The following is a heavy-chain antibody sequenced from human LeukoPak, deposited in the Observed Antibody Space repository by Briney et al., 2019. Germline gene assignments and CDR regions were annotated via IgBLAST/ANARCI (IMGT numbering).Heavy chain of an antibody. D-gene: IGHD6-13*01. J-gene: IGHJ4*02. CDR3: AKDHYSSSWALFDY. CDR1: GFTFSSYS. CDR2: ISSSSSYI. Sequence: KPGGSLRLSCAASGFTFSSYSMSWVRQAPGKGLEWVSSISSSSSYIYYADSVKGRFTISRDNSKNTLYLQMNSLRAEDTAVYYCAKDHYSSSWALFDYWGQGTLVTVSS. V-gene: IGHV3-21*04.